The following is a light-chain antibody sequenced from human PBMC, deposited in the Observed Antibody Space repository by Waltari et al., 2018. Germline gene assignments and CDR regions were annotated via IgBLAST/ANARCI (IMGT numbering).Light chain of an antibody. V-gene: IGKV1-39*01. CDR3: QQSYSTPLYS. CDR2: AAS. J-gene: IGKJ2*01. Sequence: DIQMTQSPPFLSASVGDSITITCRASQDIGSFVNWYQHRPPKAPKLLIYAASTLQSGVSSRFTGSGSGTYFTLSITSLQPEDVATYYCQQSYSTPLYSFGQGTKLEIK. CDR1: QDIGSF.